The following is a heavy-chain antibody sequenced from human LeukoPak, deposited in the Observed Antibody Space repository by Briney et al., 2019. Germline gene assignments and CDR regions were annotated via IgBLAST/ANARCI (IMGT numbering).Heavy chain of an antibody. CDR1: GFTFTTYG. CDR3: AKVPVYYGSGSYDSYYYYYMDV. V-gene: IGHV3-23*01. Sequence: PGGSLRLSCSASGFTFTTYGMNWVRQAPGKGLEWVSGIGGSGTRTYYADSVKGRFTISRDNSKNTLYLQMNSLRAEDTAVYYCAKVPVYYGSGSYDSYYYYYMDVWGKGTTVTISS. J-gene: IGHJ6*03. CDR2: IGGSGTRT. D-gene: IGHD3-10*01.